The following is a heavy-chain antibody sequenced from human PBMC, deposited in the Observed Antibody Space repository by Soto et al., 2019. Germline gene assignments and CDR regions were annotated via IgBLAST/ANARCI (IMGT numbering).Heavy chain of an antibody. Sequence: QVQLQESGPGLVKPSQTLSLTCIVSGGSISSNDFYWSWIRQHPGKGLEWIAYIYYSGNTYYNPSLKSRVTILVDPSKNQFSLKVSSVTAADTAVYYCARLSGRWQSWFDPWGQGTLVTVSS. V-gene: IGHV4-31*03. CDR2: IYYSGNT. CDR3: ARLSGRWQSWFDP. J-gene: IGHJ5*02. CDR1: GGSISSNDFY. D-gene: IGHD6-25*01.